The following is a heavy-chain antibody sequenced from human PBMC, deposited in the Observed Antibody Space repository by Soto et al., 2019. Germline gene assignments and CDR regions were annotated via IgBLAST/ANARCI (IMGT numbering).Heavy chain of an antibody. J-gene: IGHJ5*02. CDR2: LIGSGGST. CDR3: AKVVEWFDP. V-gene: IGHV3-23*01. CDR1: GXTFSSYA. D-gene: IGHD5-12*01. Sequence: GSLRLSCAASGXTFSSYAMSWVRQAPGKGLEWVSALIGSGGSTYYADSVKGRFTISTENSKNTLHLQMNSMRAEDTAVYYCAKVVEWFDPWGQGTLVTVSS.